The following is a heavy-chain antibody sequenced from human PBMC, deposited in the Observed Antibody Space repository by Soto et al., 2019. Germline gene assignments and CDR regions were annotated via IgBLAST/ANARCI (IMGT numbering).Heavy chain of an antibody. CDR1: GGTFSSYA. D-gene: IGHD6-13*01. V-gene: IGHV1-69*13. J-gene: IGHJ6*02. Sequence: SVKVSCQASGGTFSSYAISWVRQAPGQGLEWMGGIIPIFGTANYAQKFQGRVTITADESTSTAYMELSSLRSEDTAVYYCARYSSSWYSTYGMDVWGQGATGTVS. CDR2: IIPIFGTA. CDR3: ARYSSSWYSTYGMDV.